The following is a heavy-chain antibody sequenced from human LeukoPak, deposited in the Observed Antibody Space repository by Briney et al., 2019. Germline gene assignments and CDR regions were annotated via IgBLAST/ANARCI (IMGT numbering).Heavy chain of an antibody. CDR3: ARDKEGYCSSTSCSRGDNWFDP. J-gene: IGHJ5*02. Sequence: GASVKVSCKASGYTFTSYGISWVRQAPGQGLEWMGWISAYNGNTNYAQKLQGRVTMNTDTSTSTAYMELRSLRSDDTAVYYCARDKEGYCSSTSCSRGDNWFDPWGQGTLVTVSS. V-gene: IGHV1-18*01. CDR1: GYTFTSYG. D-gene: IGHD2-2*01. CDR2: ISAYNGNT.